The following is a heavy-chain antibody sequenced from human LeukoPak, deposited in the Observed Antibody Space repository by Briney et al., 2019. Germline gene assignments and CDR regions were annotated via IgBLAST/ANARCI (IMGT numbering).Heavy chain of an antibody. J-gene: IGHJ4*02. CDR2: IYSDGST. CDR3: ARVIVAHGIDYFDY. CDR1: GFTVSSNY. V-gene: IGHV3-53*01. Sequence: GGSLRLSCAASGFTVSSNYMSWVRQAPGKGLEWLSIIYSDGSTYYADSVKGRFTISRDSSKNTLFVQMKSLRAEDTAVYYCARVIVAHGIDYFDYWGQGTLVTVSS. D-gene: IGHD6-13*01.